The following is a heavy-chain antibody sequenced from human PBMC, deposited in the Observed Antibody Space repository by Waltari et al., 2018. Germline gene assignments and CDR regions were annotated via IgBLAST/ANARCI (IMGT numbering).Heavy chain of an antibody. D-gene: IGHD3-22*01. CDR3: ARDLPSDYYDSSGQY. CDR1: GGSISSSNW. CDR2: IYHSGST. V-gene: IGHV4-4*02. J-gene: IGHJ4*02. Sequence: QVQLQESGPGLVKPSGTLSLTCAVSGGSISSSNWWSWVRQPPGKGLEWIGEIYHSGSTNYNPSLKSRVTISVDKSKNQFSLKLSSVTVADTAVYYCARDLPSDYYDSSGQYWGQGTLVTVSS.